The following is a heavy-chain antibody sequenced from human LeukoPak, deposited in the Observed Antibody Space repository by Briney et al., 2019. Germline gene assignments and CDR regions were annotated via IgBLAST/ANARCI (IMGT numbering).Heavy chain of an antibody. CDR3: AKLSLYYYGSGSFLYFDY. CDR2: ISGSGGST. V-gene: IGHV3-23*01. D-gene: IGHD3-10*01. CDR1: GFTFSSYA. J-gene: IGHJ4*02. Sequence: GGSLRLSCAASGFTFSSYAMSWVRQAPGKGLEWVSDISGSGGSTYYADSVKGRFTISRDNSKNTLYLQMNSLRAEDTAVYYCAKLSLYYYGSGSFLYFDYWGQGTLVTVSS.